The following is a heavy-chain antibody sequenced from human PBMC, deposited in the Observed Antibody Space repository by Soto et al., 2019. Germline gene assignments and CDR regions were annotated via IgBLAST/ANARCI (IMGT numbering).Heavy chain of an antibody. J-gene: IGHJ6*02. CDR1: GFTFSNSW. CDR3: TRKRFGMDV. Sequence: GSLRLSCAASGFTFSNSWMSWVRQAPGKGLEWVANIKEDGSEKDYVDPVKGRFTITRGNAKNSLYLQMNNLRAEDTAVYFCTRKRFGMDVWGQGTTVTVSS. V-gene: IGHV3-7*03. CDR2: IKEDGSEK.